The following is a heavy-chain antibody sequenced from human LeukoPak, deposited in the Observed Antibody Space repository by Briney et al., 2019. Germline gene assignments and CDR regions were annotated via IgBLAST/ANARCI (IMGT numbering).Heavy chain of an antibody. D-gene: IGHD3-3*01. CDR3: ASANYDFSAGDPMGGFDY. CDR2: NYNSGST. V-gene: IGHV4-61*02. J-gene: IGHJ4*02. CDR1: GGSICSGSYD. Sequence: TPSETLSLTCSGSGGSICSGSYDWSWIRQPAGKVLEWIGRNYNSGSTNYNPSLKSRATITVDTSNNQLSLKLSSVTAAVSAGSYCASANYDFSAGDPMGGFDYWGQGTLVTVPS.